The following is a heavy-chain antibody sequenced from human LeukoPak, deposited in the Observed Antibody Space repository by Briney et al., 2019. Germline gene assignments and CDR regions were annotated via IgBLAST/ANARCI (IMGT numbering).Heavy chain of an antibody. D-gene: IGHD5-12*01. Sequence: GGPQRLSCAASGFTFSIYSMNWVRQAQGKGLEWVSSISSSSSYIYYADSVKARFTISRDNAKNSLYLQMNSLRDEDTAVYYCARVGGGYDSYIDYFDYWGQGTLVTVSS. J-gene: IGHJ4*02. CDR1: GFTFSIYS. CDR3: ARVGGGYDSYIDYFDY. V-gene: IGHV3-21*01. CDR2: ISSSSSYI.